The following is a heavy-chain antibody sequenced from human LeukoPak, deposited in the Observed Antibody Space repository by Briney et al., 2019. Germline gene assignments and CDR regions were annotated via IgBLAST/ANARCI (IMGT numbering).Heavy chain of an antibody. CDR3: ARDVAREFDY. J-gene: IGHJ4*02. CDR1: GYIFISYY. CDR2: INPSDGST. V-gene: IGHV1-46*01. D-gene: IGHD5-24*01. Sequence: ASVKVSCKASGYIFISYYIHWVRQAPGQGLEWMGVINPSDGSTNYAQKFQGRVTMTRVTSTRTVYMQLSSLRSEDTAVYYCARDVAREFDYWGQGTLVTVSS.